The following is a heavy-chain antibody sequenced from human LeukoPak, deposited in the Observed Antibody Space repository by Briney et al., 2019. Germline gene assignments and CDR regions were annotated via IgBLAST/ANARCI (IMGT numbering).Heavy chain of an antibody. Sequence: PGGSLRLSCAASGFTFSSHAMHWVRQAPGKGLEWVAVISYDGSNKYYADSVKGRFTISRDNSKNTLYLQMNSLRAEDTAVCFCARDVRAYSSGYGMDVWGKGTTVTASS. CDR2: ISYDGSNK. CDR3: ARDVRAYSSGYGMDV. D-gene: IGHD6-19*01. J-gene: IGHJ6*04. V-gene: IGHV3-30*04. CDR1: GFTFSSHA.